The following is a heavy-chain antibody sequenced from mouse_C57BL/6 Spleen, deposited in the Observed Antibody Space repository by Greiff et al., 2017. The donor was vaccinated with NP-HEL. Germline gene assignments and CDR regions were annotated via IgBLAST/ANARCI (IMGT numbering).Heavy chain of an antibody. CDR2: IWSGGST. V-gene: IGHV2-2*01. J-gene: IGHJ2*01. CDR3: ARGGSYKNYFDY. Sequence: QVQLQQSGPGLVQPSQSLSITCTVSGFSLTSYGVHWVRQSPGKGLEWLGVIWSGGSTDYNAAFISRLSISKDNSKSQVFFKMNSLQADDTAIYYCARGGSYKNYFDYWGQGTTLTVSS. CDR1: GFSLTSYG. D-gene: IGHD1-1*02.